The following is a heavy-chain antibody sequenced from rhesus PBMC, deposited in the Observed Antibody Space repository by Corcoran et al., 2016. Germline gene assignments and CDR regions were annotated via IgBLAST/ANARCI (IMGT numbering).Heavy chain of an antibody. J-gene: IGHJ6*01. CDR3: ARDSYGLDS. CDR1: GGSISSIY. CDR2: IYGSGSST. Sequence: QLQLQESGPGLVKPSETLSVTGAVAGGSISSIYWTWIRQAPGKGLEWIGYIYGSGSSTTYNPSLKSRVTLSVDTSKNQFSLKLSSVTAADTAVYCCARDSYGLDSWGQGVVVTVSS. V-gene: IGHV4-169*02.